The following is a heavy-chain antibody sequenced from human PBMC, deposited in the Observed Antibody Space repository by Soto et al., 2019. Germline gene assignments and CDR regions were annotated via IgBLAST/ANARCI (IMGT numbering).Heavy chain of an antibody. CDR2: ISANNGNT. J-gene: IGHJ5*02. CDR3: ARSLPWFDP. V-gene: IGHV1-18*01. CDR1: GYTFTSYT. Sequence: QVRLVHSETEVKKPGASVNVSCKASGYTFTSYTISWVRQAPGQGLEWMGWISANNGNTEFAQEFQDRLTMIAATTTSTAYLELRNLRPDDTAVYYCARSLPWFDPWGQGTLVAVSS.